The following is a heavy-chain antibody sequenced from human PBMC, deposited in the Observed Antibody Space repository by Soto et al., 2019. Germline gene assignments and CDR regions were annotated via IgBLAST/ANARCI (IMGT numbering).Heavy chain of an antibody. Sequence: QVQLVESGGGVVQPGRSLRLSCAASGFTFSTFGMHWVRQAPGKGLEWVAVISYGGSSDYYADSLKGRFTISRDNSKNTVYLQMNSLRPEDTAVYYCAKDGGSGWYEDYWGQGTLVTVSS. CDR1: GFTFSTFG. CDR2: ISYGGSSD. J-gene: IGHJ4*02. D-gene: IGHD6-19*01. CDR3: AKDGGSGWYEDY. V-gene: IGHV3-30*18.